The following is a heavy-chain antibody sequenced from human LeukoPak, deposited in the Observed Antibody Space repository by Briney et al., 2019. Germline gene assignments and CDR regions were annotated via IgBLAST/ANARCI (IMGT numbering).Heavy chain of an antibody. CDR2: IYYSGST. CDR3: ARFKYDFWSGSRSYYFYGMDV. Sequence: PSETLSLTCTVSGGSISSHYWSWIRQPPGKGLEWIGYIYYSGSTTYTPSLKSRVTISLDTSKNQFSLKLSSVTAADTAVYYCARFKYDFWSGSRSYYFYGMDVWGQGTTVIVSS. J-gene: IGHJ6*02. V-gene: IGHV4-59*08. CDR1: GGSISSHY. D-gene: IGHD3-3*01.